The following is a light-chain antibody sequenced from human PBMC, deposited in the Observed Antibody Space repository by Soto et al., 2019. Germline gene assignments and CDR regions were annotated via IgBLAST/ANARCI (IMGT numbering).Light chain of an antibody. CDR3: QQRHMWPIT. CDR2: DAS. Sequence: EVVLTQSPATLSLSPGERATLSCRASQSVSNYLAWYQHKPGQAPRLLIYDASNRATGIPDRFSGSGSGTDFTLTISSLEPEDFAVYYCQQRHMWPITFGQGTRLEIK. J-gene: IGKJ5*01. CDR1: QSVSNY. V-gene: IGKV3-11*01.